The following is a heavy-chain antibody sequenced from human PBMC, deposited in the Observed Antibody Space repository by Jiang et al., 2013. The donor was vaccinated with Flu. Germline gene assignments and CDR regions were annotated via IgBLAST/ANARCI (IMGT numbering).Heavy chain of an antibody. Sequence: GRSLRLSCAASGFSFSYSAMHWVRQAPGKGLEWVALIWYDGSNKLYVDSVKGRFTISRDNSKNTLFLQMNSLRAEDTAVYYCARDRHVSYYYNYYGMDVWGQGTTVTVSS. J-gene: IGHJ6*02. CDR3: ARDRHVSYYYNYYGMDV. V-gene: IGHV3-33*01. D-gene: IGHD3-10*02. CDR2: IWYDGSNK. CDR1: GFSFSYSA.